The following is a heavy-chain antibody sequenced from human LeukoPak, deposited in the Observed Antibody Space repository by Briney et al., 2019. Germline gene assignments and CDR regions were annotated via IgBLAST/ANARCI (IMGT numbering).Heavy chain of an antibody. Sequence: GSLRLSCAASGFTFSSYAMSWVRQAPGKGLEWVSVISRSGDSIYYADSVKGRFTISRDNSRNTLYLQMSSLRVEDTAVYYCTQERPYFDPWGQGTLVTVSS. V-gene: IGHV3-23*01. CDR1: GFTFSSYA. CDR3: TQERPYFDP. J-gene: IGHJ5*02. CDR2: ISRSGDSI.